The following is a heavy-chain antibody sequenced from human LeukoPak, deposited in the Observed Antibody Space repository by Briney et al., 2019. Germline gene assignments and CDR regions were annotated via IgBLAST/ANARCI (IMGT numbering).Heavy chain of an antibody. J-gene: IGHJ3*02. CDR1: GYTLTELS. D-gene: IGHD3-22*01. CDR2: FDPKDGET. CDR3: ATAAPYYYDSRFTEPDHDAFDI. V-gene: IGHV1-24*01. Sequence: ASVKVSCKVSGYTLTELSMHWVRQAPGKGLEWMGGFDPKDGETIYAQKFQGRVTMTEDTSTDTAYMELSSLRSEDTAVYYCATAAPYYYDSRFTEPDHDAFDIWGQGTMVTVSS.